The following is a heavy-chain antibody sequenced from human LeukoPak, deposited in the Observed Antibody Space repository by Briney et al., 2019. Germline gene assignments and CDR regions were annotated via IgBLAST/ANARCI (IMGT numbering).Heavy chain of an antibody. CDR2: ISGSSSRI. V-gene: IGHV3-48*01. Sequence: PGGSLRLSCAASGLSFSSYSMNWVRQAPGKGLEWVSYISGSSSRIYYADSVKGRFTISRDNAKTSLYLQMNSLRAEDTAVYYCARAPPDYGGYTNDYWGQGTLVTVSS. CDR3: ARAPPDYGGYTNDY. D-gene: IGHD4-23*01. J-gene: IGHJ4*02. CDR1: GLSFSSYS.